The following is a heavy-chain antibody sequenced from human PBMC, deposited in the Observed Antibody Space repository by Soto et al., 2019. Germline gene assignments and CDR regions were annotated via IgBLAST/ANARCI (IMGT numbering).Heavy chain of an antibody. Sequence: EVQLVESGGGLIQPGGSLRLSCAASGFTVRSNYMGWVRQAPGRGLEWVSSIYSGGRTYYADSVEGRFTISRDNSKNRLYLQMNSLGDEDTAVYYCARQQLAYFDDWGQGTLVTVSS. D-gene: IGHD6-13*01. CDR2: IYSGGRT. CDR1: GFTVRSNY. V-gene: IGHV3-53*01. CDR3: ARQQLAYFDD. J-gene: IGHJ4*02.